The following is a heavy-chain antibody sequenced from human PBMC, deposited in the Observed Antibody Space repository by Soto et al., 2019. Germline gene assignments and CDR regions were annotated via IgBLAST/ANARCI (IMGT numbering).Heavy chain of an antibody. CDR1: GGSIGKFY. J-gene: IGHJ5*02. Sequence: PXESLSLRVNVSGGSIGKFYWSWIRKTAGNGLDWMGRVYATGTTDYNPSLRSRVAMSVDISKKTFSLRLRSVTGADSGVYYCVRDGSKSLREWFDTWGQGILVTVSS. CDR3: VRDGSKSLREWFDT. CDR2: VYATGTT. V-gene: IGHV4-4*07.